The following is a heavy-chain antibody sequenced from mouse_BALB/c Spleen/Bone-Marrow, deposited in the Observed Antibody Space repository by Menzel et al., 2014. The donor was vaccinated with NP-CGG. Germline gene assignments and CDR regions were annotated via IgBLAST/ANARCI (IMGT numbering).Heavy chain of an antibody. J-gene: IGHJ1*01. Sequence: QVQLHQSGAELVKPGASVKLSCKASGYTFTSYYMYWVKQRPGQGLEWIGEINPSNGGINFNEKFKSKATLTVDKSSSTAYMQLSSLTSEDSAVYYCTRSDGYYVPHWYFDVWGAGTTVTVSS. D-gene: IGHD2-3*01. CDR2: INPSNGGI. V-gene: IGHV1S81*02. CDR3: TRSDGYYVPHWYFDV. CDR1: GYTFTSYY.